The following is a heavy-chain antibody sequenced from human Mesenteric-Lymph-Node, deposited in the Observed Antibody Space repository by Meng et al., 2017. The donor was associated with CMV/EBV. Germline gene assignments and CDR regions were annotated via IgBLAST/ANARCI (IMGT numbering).Heavy chain of an antibody. J-gene: IGHJ4*02. CDR3: ASRFLEWQ. CDR2: ISWNSGSI. D-gene: IGHD3-3*01. CDR1: GFTFDDYA. Sequence: SLKISCAASGFTFDDYAMHWVRQAPGKGLEWVSGISWNSGSIGYADSVKGRFTISRDNAKNSLYLQMNSLRAEDTAVYYCASRFLEWQWGQGTLVTVSS. V-gene: IGHV3-9*01.